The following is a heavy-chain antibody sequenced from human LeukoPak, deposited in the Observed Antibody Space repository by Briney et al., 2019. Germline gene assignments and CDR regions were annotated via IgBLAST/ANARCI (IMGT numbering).Heavy chain of an antibody. CDR2: FSAYDGNT. D-gene: IGHD2-2*01. CDR3: ARGVPNGEYQLLFVAFDI. Sequence: GASVKVSCKASGYTFTSNGITWVRQAPGQGLEWMGWFSAYDGNTNSAQKLQGRLTMTTDTSTSTAYMELSRLRSDDTAVYYCARGVPNGEYQLLFVAFDIWGQGTMVTVSS. CDR1: GYTFTSNG. V-gene: IGHV1-18*01. J-gene: IGHJ3*02.